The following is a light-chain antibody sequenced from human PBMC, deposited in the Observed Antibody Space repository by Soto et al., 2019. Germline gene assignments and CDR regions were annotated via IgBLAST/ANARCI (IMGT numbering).Light chain of an antibody. CDR2: NDH. Sequence: QSVLTQPPSASGTPGQGVTISCSGSSSNIGTNTVRWYRQLPGTAPKVLIYNDHERPSGVPDRFSGSKSVTSASLAISGLQSEDEADYYCAAWDDSFWVFGGGTKLTVL. J-gene: IGLJ3*02. CDR3: AAWDDSFWV. CDR1: SSNIGTNT. V-gene: IGLV1-44*01.